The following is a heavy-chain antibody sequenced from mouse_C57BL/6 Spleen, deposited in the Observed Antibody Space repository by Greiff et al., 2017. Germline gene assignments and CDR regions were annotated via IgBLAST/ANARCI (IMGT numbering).Heavy chain of an antibody. V-gene: IGHV5-6*02. J-gene: IGHJ2*01. D-gene: IGHD4-1*01. Sequence: DVMLVESGGDLVKPGGSLKLSCAASGFTFSSYGMSWVRQTPDKRLEWVATISSGGSYTYYPDSVKGRFTISRDNAKNTLYLQMSSLKSEDTAMYYCARHETGFDYWGQGTTLTVSS. CDR2: ISSGGSYT. CDR1: GFTFSSYG. CDR3: ARHETGFDY.